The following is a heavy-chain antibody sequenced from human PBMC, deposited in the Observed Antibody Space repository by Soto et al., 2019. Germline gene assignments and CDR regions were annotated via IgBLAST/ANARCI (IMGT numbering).Heavy chain of an antibody. J-gene: IGHJ4*02. CDR1: GFTFSSCE. CDR2: ISSSGSTI. CDR3: ARESEDLTSNFDY. Sequence: PGGSLRLSCAASGFTFSSCEMSWVRQAPGKGLEWVPYISSSGSTIYYADSVKGRFTISRDSAKNSLYLEMNSLSAEDTALYYCARESEDLTSNFDYWGQGTLVTVSS. V-gene: IGHV3-48*03.